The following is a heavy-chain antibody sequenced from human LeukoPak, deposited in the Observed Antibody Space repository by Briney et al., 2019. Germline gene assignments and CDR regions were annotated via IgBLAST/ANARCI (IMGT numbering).Heavy chain of an antibody. CDR2: FYVGGAT. V-gene: IGHV3-53*01. Sequence: GGSLRLSCAVSGFSVTNNYMSWVRQAPGKGLEWVSVFYVGGATYYADSVKGRFTISRDNSKNTLYLQMNSLRAEDTAVYYCARAPYYYDSSGYYPTNDYYYYGMDVWGQGTTVTVSS. D-gene: IGHD3-22*01. CDR1: GFSVTNNY. CDR3: ARAPYYYDSSGYYPTNDYYYYGMDV. J-gene: IGHJ6*02.